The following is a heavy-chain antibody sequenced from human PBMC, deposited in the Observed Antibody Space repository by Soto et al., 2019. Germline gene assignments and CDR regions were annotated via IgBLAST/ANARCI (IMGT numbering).Heavy chain of an antibody. J-gene: IGHJ4*02. V-gene: IGHV4-59*01. D-gene: IGHD3-22*01. CDR1: GGSISSYY. CDR2: IYYSGST. Sequence: SETLSLTCTVSGGSISSYYWSWIRQPPGKGLEWIGYIYYSGSTNYNPSLKSRVTISVDTSKNQFSLKLSSVTAADTAVYYCASSAYDSSGYDAETFDYWGQGTLVTVSS. CDR3: ASSAYDSSGYDAETFDY.